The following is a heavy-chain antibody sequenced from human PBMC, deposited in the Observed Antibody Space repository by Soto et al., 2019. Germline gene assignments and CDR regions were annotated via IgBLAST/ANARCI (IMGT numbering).Heavy chain of an antibody. D-gene: IGHD6-13*01. CDR1: GVTFSGYY. CDR3: ARGLGRGIGSWYGFLNNWFDP. CDR2: INHSGST. J-gene: IGHJ5*02. Sequence: PSETLSLTCAVYGVTFSGYYWSWIRQPPGKGLEWIGEINHSGSTNYNPSLKSRVTISVDTSKNQFSLKLSSVTAADTAVYYCARGLGRGIGSWYGFLNNWFDPWGQGTLVTGSS. V-gene: IGHV4-34*01.